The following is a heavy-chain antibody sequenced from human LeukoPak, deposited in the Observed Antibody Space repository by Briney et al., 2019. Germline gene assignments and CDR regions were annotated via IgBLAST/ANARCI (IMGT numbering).Heavy chain of an antibody. Sequence: GGSLRLSCAASGFTFSSYAMSWVRQAPGKGLEWVSAISGSGGSTYYADSVKGRFTISRDNSKNSLYLQMNSLRAEDTAVYYCARDIRSGSYAHYYYGMDVWGQGTTVTVSS. J-gene: IGHJ6*02. CDR3: ARDIRSGSYAHYYYGMDV. V-gene: IGHV3-23*01. CDR1: GFTFSSYA. CDR2: ISGSGGST. D-gene: IGHD1-26*01.